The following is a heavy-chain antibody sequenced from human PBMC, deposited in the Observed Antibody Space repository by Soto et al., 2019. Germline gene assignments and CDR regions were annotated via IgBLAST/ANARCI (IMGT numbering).Heavy chain of an antibody. Sequence: GGTLRLSCTTSGFTFGDYALSWDRQAPGKGLEWVGFIRRNAYGGTTDYAASVKGRFTISRDDSKSIAYLQMNSLRTEDTALYYCTRASSLDFDFWGQGXLVTVYS. J-gene: IGHJ4*02. CDR2: IRRNAYGGTT. CDR1: GFTFGDYA. CDR3: TRASSLDFDF. V-gene: IGHV3-49*04. D-gene: IGHD3-16*01.